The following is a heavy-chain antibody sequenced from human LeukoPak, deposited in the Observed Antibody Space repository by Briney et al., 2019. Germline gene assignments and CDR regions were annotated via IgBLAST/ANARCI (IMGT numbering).Heavy chain of an antibody. CDR2: MNPNCGNT. V-gene: IGHV1-8*03. J-gene: IGHJ4*02. CDR1: GYTLTSYE. D-gene: IGHD1-1*01. Sequence: ASVKVSLKAFGYTLTSYEINWVRQATGQGREWMGWMNPNCGNTDNAQKFQGRVTITRNTSISTAYMELSSLRSEDTAVYYCARGLEVDWDDPSGAGDYWGQGTLVTVP. CDR3: ARGLEVDWDDPSGAGDY.